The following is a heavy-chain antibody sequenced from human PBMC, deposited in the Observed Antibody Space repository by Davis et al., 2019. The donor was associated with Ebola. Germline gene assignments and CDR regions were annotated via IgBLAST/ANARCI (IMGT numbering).Heavy chain of an antibody. V-gene: IGHV4-4*07. J-gene: IGHJ4*02. CDR1: GGSISSYY. D-gene: IGHD3-3*01. CDR3: ASSVFGVVLAPYYFDS. CDR2: IYTSGST. Sequence: SETLSLTCTVSGGSISSYYWSWIRQPAGKGLEWIGRIYTSGSTNYNPSLKSRVTMSVDTSKNQFSLKLSSVTAADTAVYYCASSVFGVVLAPYYFDSWGQGTLVTVSS.